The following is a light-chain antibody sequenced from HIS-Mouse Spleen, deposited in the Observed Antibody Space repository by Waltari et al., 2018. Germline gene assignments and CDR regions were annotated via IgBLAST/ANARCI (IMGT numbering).Light chain of an antibody. Sequence: QSALTQPPSASGSPGQSVTISCTGTSIDVGGYNYVSWYQQTPGKAPKLMIYEVSKRPSGVPDRFSGSKSGNTASLTVSGLQAEDEADYYCSSYAGSNNSLYVFGTGTKV. CDR2: EVS. CDR1: SIDVGGYNY. CDR3: SSYAGSNNSLYV. V-gene: IGLV2-8*01. J-gene: IGLJ1*01.